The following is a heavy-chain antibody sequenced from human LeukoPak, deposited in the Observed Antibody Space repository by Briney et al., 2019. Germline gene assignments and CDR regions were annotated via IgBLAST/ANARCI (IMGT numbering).Heavy chain of an antibody. J-gene: IGHJ4*02. D-gene: IGHD1-26*01. CDR2: INPNNGGT. CDR3: AKTGSYSATRSDY. V-gene: IGHV1-2*02. Sequence: APLKVSCKASGYTFTAHYMHWVRHAPGQGLEWMGWINPNNGGTNYAQKFQGRVTMTRDTSISTAYMELSSLRSDDTAVYYCAKTGSYSATRSDYWGQGTLVTVSS. CDR1: GYTFTAHY.